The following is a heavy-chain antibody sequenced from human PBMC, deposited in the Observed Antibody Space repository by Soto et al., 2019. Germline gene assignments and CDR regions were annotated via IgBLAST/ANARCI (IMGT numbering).Heavy chain of an antibody. Sequence: LRLSCAASGFTFSSYAMSWVRQAPGKGLEWVASINGRSNYLYYSDSVKGRFTISRDNAKNSLYLQMNRLRAEDTAIYYCAREDGKVGGSSAFDFWGLGSLVTVSS. CDR3: AREDGKVGGSSAFDF. CDR2: INGRSNYL. V-gene: IGHV3-21*01. CDR1: GFTFSSYA. D-gene: IGHD1-26*01. J-gene: IGHJ4*02.